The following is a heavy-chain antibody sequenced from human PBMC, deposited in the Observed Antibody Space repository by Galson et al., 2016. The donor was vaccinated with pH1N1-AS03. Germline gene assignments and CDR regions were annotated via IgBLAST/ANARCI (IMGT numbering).Heavy chain of an antibody. Sequence: SLRLSCAASGFTFNNYWMNWGRQAPGKGLEWVAHINQDGSEKNYVDSVKGRFTISRDNAKNSLYLQMNSLRVEDTAVYYCGRDLDDKYRGDLGYWGQGTLVTVSS. CDR2: INQDGSEK. J-gene: IGHJ4*02. V-gene: IGHV3-7*03. CDR1: GFTFNNYW. D-gene: IGHD5-12*01. CDR3: GRDLDDKYRGDLGY.